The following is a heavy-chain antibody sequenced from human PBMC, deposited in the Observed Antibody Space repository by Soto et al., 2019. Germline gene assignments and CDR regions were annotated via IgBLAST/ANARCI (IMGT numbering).Heavy chain of an antibody. D-gene: IGHD3-22*01. J-gene: IGHJ5*02. CDR1: GGSISSSSYY. CDR3: ARHPRNYYDSSGYPQGGLWFDP. Sequence: QLQLQESGPGLVKPSETLSLTCTVSGGSISSSSYYWGWIRQPPGKGLEWIGRIYYSGSTYYNPSLRSRVTISVDTSKNQFTLKLSSVTAADTAVYYCARHPRNYYDSSGYPQGGLWFDPWGQGTLVTVSS. V-gene: IGHV4-39*01. CDR2: IYYSGST.